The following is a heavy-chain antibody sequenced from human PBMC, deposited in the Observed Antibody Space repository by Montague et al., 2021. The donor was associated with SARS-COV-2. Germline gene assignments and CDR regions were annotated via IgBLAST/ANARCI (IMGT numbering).Heavy chain of an antibody. J-gene: IGHJ2*01. CDR1: GFTFSSYS. D-gene: IGHD2-8*01. CDR2: ISSSSSYI. Sequence: SLRLSCAASGFTFSSYSMNWVRQAPGKGLEWVSSISSSSSYIYDADAEKRRFNISRGHAKNSLYLQMNSLRAEDTAVYYSAGLNGVGYLYWYFDLWGRGTLVTVSS. V-gene: IGHV3-21*01. CDR3: AGLNGVGYLYWYFDL.